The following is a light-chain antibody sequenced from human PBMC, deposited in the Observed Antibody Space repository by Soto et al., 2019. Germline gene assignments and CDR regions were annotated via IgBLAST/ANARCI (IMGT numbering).Light chain of an antibody. CDR1: SSNIGAGYD. Sequence: QSVLTQPSSVSGAPGQTVTISCTGSSSNIGAGYDVHWYQQLPGTAPKLLIYGNKNRPPGVPDRFSGSRSDTSASLAITGLQADDESYYYCQSYDTGRSVARVFECRPMVTVL. CDR2: GNK. V-gene: IGLV1-40*01. CDR3: QSYDTGRSVARV. J-gene: IGLJ1*01.